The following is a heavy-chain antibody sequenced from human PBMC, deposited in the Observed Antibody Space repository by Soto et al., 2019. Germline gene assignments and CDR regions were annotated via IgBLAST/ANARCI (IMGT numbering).Heavy chain of an antibody. V-gene: IGHV1-2*04. CDR3: ARESRGSWNTYYFDY. CDR2: INPNSGGT. Sequence: GASVKVSCKASGGTFSSYTISWVRQAPGQGLEWMGWINPNSGGTNYAQKFQGWVTMTRDTSISTAYMELSRLRSDDTAVYYCARESRGSWNTYYFDYWGQGTLVTVSS. D-gene: IGHD6-13*01. J-gene: IGHJ4*02. CDR1: GGTFSSYT.